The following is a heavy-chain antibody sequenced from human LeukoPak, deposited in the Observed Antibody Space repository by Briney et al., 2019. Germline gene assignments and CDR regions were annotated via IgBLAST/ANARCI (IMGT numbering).Heavy chain of an antibody. V-gene: IGHV4-39*01. D-gene: IGHD2-2*02. CDR3: AKTQVYCSSTSCYTVPFDY. CDR1: GGSISSSSYY. CDR2: IYYSGST. J-gene: IGHJ4*02. Sequence: SETLSLTCTVSGGSISSSSYYWGWIRQPPGKGLEWIGSIYYSGSTYYNPSLKSRVTISVDTSKNQFSLKLSSVTAADTAVYYCAKTQVYCSSTSCYTVPFDYWGQGTLVTVSS.